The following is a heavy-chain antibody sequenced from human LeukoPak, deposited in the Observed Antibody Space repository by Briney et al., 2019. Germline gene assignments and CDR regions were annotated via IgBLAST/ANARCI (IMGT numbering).Heavy chain of an antibody. CDR1: GGSISSGDYY. CDR3: ARIPQTHFDY. J-gene: IGHJ4*02. CDR2: IDWDDDK. Sequence: TLSLTCTVSGGSISSGDYYWSWIRQPPGKALEWLARIDWDDDKYYSTSLKTRLTISKDTSKNQVVLTMTNMDPVDTATYYCARIPQTHFDYWGQGTLVTVSS. V-gene: IGHV2-70*11.